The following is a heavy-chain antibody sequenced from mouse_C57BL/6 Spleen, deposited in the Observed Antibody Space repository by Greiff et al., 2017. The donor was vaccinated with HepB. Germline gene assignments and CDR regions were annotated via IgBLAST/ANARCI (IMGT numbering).Heavy chain of an antibody. CDR2: ISYSGST. CDR1: GYSITSDY. CDR3: ARGITTVVAPYWYFDV. Sequence: DVKLQESGPGLAKPSQTLSLTCSVTGYSITSDYWNWIRKFPGNKLEYMGYISYSGSTYYNPSLKSRISITRDTSKNQYYLQLNSVTTEDTATYYCARGITTVVAPYWYFDVWGTGTTVTVSS. D-gene: IGHD1-1*01. J-gene: IGHJ1*03. V-gene: IGHV3-8*01.